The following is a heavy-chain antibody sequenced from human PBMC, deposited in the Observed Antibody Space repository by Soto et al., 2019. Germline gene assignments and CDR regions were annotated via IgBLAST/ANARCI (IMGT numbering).Heavy chain of an antibody. J-gene: IGHJ3*01. Sequence: LRLSCAASGFIFTNHAMNWVRQAPGKGLEWVSVIGGRGNSAYYADSVQGRFTISRDNSKNTLSLQMSSLTADDTAIYYCVREGRGSFDFWGRGTMVTVS. CDR2: IGGRGNSA. V-gene: IGHV3-23*01. D-gene: IGHD5-12*01. CDR1: GFIFTNHA. CDR3: VREGRGSFDF.